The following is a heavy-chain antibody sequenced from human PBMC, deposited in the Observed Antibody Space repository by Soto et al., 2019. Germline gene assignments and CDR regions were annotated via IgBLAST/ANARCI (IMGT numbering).Heavy chain of an antibody. Sequence: AVGSLRLCWAASGVKFSGYGMNWVRQAPGKGLEWVSSISSSSSYIYYADAVKGRFTISRENAKNSLYPQMNSLRAEDTAVYYCARGVGITGNRGLFLWFDTRGQGTLVTRSS. CDR1: GVKFSGYG. D-gene: IGHD1-20*01. J-gene: IGHJ5*02. CDR2: ISSSSSYI. CDR3: ARGVGITGNRGLFLWFDT. V-gene: IGHV3-21*01.